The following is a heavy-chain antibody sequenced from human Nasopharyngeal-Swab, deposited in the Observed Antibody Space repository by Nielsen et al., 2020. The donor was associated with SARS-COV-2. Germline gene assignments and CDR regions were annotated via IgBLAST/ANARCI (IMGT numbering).Heavy chain of an antibody. V-gene: IGHV3-43*02. Sequence: AGSLRLSCAASGFTFDDYAMHWVRQAPGKGLEWVSLISGDGGSTYYADSVKGRFTISRDNSKNSLYLQMNSLRTEDTALYYCAKEQGYSSSWYGDYYYYYGMDVWGQGTTVTVSS. CDR3: AKEQGYSSSWYGDYYYYYGMDV. CDR1: GFTFDDYA. CDR2: ISGDGGST. J-gene: IGHJ6*02. D-gene: IGHD6-13*01.